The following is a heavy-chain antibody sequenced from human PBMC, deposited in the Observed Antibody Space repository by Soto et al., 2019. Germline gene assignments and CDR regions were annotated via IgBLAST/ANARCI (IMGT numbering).Heavy chain of an antibody. Sequence: GGSLRLSCAASGFTFSNHAMNWVRQAPGKGLEWVSSIIGSGGTTYYADSVKGRFTISRDNSKNTLYLQMNSLRAEDTAVYYCAKSFMGFSYGKIDYWGQGTLVTVSS. V-gene: IGHV3-23*01. D-gene: IGHD5-18*01. CDR3: AKSFMGFSYGKIDY. J-gene: IGHJ4*02. CDR2: IIGSGGTT. CDR1: GFTFSNHA.